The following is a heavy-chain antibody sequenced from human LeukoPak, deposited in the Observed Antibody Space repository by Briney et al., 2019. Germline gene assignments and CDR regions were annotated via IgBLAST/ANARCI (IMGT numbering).Heavy chain of an antibody. D-gene: IGHD3-22*01. CDR2: IKSKTDGGTT. V-gene: IGHV3-15*01. Sequence: TGGSLRLSCAASGFTFSNAWMSWVRQAPGKGLEWVGRIKSKTDGGTTDYAAPVKGRFTISRDDSKNTLYLQMNSLKTEDTAVYYCTTWGSSGYYYVDYWGQGTLVTASS. J-gene: IGHJ4*02. CDR3: TTWGSSGYYYVDY. CDR1: GFTFSNAW.